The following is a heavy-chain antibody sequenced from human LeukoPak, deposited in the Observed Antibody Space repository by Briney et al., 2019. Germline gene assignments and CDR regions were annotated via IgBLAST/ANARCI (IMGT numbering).Heavy chain of an antibody. V-gene: IGHV3-21*01. CDR3: ATDMVLPAAIYYYYMDV. CDR1: GFTISTYW. J-gene: IGHJ6*03. Sequence: AGGSLRLSCAASGFTISTYWMHWVRQAPGKGLEWVSSISGSDSYIAYADSVKGRFTISRDNAKNSLSLQMNSLRVEDTAIYYCATDMVLPAAIYYYYMDVWGKGTTVTVSS. CDR2: ISGSDSYI. D-gene: IGHD2-2*02.